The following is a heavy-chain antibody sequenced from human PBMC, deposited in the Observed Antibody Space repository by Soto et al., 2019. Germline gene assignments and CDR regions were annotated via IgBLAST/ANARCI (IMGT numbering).Heavy chain of an antibody. D-gene: IGHD2-15*01. CDR3: ARTDVVVVAAPGNWFDP. CDR2: INHSGST. J-gene: IGHJ5*02. V-gene: IGHV4-34*01. Sequence: PSETLSLTCAVYGGSFSGYYWSWIRQPPGKGLEWIVEINHSGSTNYNPSLKSRVTISVDTSKNQFSLKLSSVTAADTAVYYCARTDVVVVAAPGNWFDPWGQGTLVTVSS. CDR1: GGSFSGYY.